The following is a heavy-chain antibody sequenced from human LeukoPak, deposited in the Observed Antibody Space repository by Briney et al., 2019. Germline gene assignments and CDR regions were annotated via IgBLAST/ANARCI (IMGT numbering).Heavy chain of an antibody. J-gene: IGHJ1*01. D-gene: IGHD3-22*01. Sequence: PGGSLRLSCAAFGFTFSSYAMSWVRQAPGKGLEWVSAISGSGGSTYYADSVKGRFTISRDNSKNTLYLQMNSLRAEDTAVYYCAKDYPTYYYDSSGLEYFQHWGQGTLVTVSS. CDR3: AKDYPTYYYDSSGLEYFQH. CDR2: ISGSGGST. CDR1: GFTFSSYA. V-gene: IGHV3-23*01.